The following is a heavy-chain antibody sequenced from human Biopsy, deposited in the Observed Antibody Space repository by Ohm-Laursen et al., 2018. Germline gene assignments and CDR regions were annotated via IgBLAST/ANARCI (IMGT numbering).Heavy chain of an antibody. CDR2: IYSSGST. CDR3: VREPRIAAVAYFDP. D-gene: IGHD6-13*01. J-gene: IGHJ5*02. CDR1: GGSISNYY. Sequence: SDTLSLTCTVSGGSISNYYWSWIRQPAGKGLEWIGRIYSSGSTNYNPSLKSRVTMSVDTSKNQFSLILSSMTAADTAVYYCVREPRIAAVAYFDPWGQGTLVTVSS. V-gene: IGHV4-4*07.